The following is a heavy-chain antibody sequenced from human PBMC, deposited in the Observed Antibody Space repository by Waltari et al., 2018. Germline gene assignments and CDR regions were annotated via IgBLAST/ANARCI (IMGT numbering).Heavy chain of an antibody. CDR2: INPKNGDT. D-gene: IGHD3-22*01. Sequence: LVQSGAEVKKPGASVKVSGHASGQHFTGYAILWVRQAPGQGLEWMGRINPKNGDTHYAQNFQGRVALTTDTSTNTAFMELQRLRSDDTAVYYCLRDSSGSHFDYWGQGTLVTVSS. CDR1: GQHFTGYA. J-gene: IGHJ4*02. V-gene: IGHV1-2*06. CDR3: LRDSSGSHFDY.